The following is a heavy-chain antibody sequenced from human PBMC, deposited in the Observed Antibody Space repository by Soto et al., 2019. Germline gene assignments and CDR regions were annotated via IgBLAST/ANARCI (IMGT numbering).Heavy chain of an antibody. D-gene: IGHD5-12*01. V-gene: IGHV3-33*01. CDR2: IWNDGSKK. Sequence: QVQLVESGGGVVQPGRSLRLSCGASGFIFSASGIYWARQAPGKGLEWVAVIWNDGSKKYYADSVKGRFTISRDNSKNTVFLQMNSLRVEDTDVYYCARDLFNTDLDYWGQGTLVTVSS. J-gene: IGHJ4*02. CDR1: GFIFSASG. CDR3: ARDLFNTDLDY.